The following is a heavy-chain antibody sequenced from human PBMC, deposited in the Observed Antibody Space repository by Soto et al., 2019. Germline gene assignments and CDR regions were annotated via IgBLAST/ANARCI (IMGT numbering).Heavy chain of an antibody. Sequence: GGSLRLSCAASGFTFSSYSMNWVRQAPGKGLEWVSYISSSSSTIYYADSVKGRFTISRDNAKNSLYLQMNSLRAEDTAVYYCARIRGKIWFGESLDAIDIWGQGTMVTVS. CDR1: GFTFSSYS. J-gene: IGHJ3*02. CDR3: ARIRGKIWFGESLDAIDI. CDR2: ISSSSSTI. D-gene: IGHD3-10*01. V-gene: IGHV3-48*01.